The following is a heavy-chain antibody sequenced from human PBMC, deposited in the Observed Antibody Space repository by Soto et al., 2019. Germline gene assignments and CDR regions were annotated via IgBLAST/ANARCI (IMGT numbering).Heavy chain of an antibody. J-gene: IGHJ4*02. CDR2: IYYSGNT. CDR3: AREGGESSDGLYYFDS. Sequence: PSETLSLTCTVSGGSIYSSDNYWSWIRQPPGKGLEWIGHIYYSGNTDYNPSLKSRLAISIDTSKNQFSLKLSSVTAADTAVYFCAREGGESSDGLYYFDSWGQGSLVTVSS. V-gene: IGHV4-30-4*01. CDR1: GGSIYSSDNY. D-gene: IGHD3-16*01.